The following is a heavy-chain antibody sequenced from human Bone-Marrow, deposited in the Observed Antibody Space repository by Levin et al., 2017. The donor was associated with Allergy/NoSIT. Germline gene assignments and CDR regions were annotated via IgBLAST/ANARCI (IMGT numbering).Heavy chain of an antibody. J-gene: IGHJ4*02. Sequence: GGSLRLSCVASGFTFDDYGMNWVRQVPGKGLEWVAGITWSANSAGYADSVEDRFTVSRDNAKNTLYLQMTSLRAEDTALYYCATIRNGDYVPYFDRWGQGTLVSVSS. CDR1: GFTFDDYG. V-gene: IGHV3-20*04. CDR3: ATIRNGDYVPYFDR. CDR2: ITWSANSA. D-gene: IGHD4-17*01.